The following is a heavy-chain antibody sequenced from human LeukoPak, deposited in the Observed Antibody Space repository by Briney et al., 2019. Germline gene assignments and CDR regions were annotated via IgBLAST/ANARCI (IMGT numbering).Heavy chain of an antibody. CDR2: ISAYNGNT. V-gene: IGHV1-18*04. J-gene: IGHJ6*02. CDR1: GYTFTSYY. D-gene: IGHD6-13*01. Sequence: ASVKVSCKASGYTFTSYYMHWVRQAPGQGLEWMGWISAYNGNTNYAQKLQGRVTMTTDTSTSTAYMELRSLRSDDTAVYYCAREMGKGAAAGPYYYYGMDVWGQGTTVTVSS. CDR3: AREMGKGAAAGPYYYYGMDV.